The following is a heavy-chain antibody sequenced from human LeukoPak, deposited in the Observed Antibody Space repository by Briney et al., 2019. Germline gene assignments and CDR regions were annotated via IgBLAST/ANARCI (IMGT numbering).Heavy chain of an antibody. CDR1: GYTFTSYA. Sequence: ASVKVSCKASGYTFTSYAMSWVRQAPGQGLEWMGWINTNTVNPTYAQGFTGRFVFSLDTSVSTAYLQISSLKAEDTAVYYCAILSSGWYGLFGYWGQGTLVTVSS. CDR3: AILSSGWYGLFGY. D-gene: IGHD6-19*01. J-gene: IGHJ4*02. V-gene: IGHV7-4-1*02. CDR2: INTNTVNP.